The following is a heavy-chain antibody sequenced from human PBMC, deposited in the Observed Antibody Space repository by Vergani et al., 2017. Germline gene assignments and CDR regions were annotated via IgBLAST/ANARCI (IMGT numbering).Heavy chain of an antibody. CDR3: ASPEQQLAKYYFDY. CDR1: GYTFTSYD. CDR2: MNPNSGST. Sequence: QVQLVQSGAEVKKPGASVKVSCKASGYTFTSYDINWVRQATGQGLEWMGWMNPNSGSTVFAQKFQGRVTMTRNTSISTAYMELSSLRSEDTAVYYCASPEQQLAKYYFDYWGQGTLVTVSS. J-gene: IGHJ4*02. V-gene: IGHV1-8*01. D-gene: IGHD6-13*01.